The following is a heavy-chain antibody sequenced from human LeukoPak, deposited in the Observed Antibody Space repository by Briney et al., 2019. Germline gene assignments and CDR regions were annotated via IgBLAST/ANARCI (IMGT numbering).Heavy chain of an antibody. J-gene: IGHJ3*02. V-gene: IGHV4-30-4*08. CDR1: GGSISSGDYY. D-gene: IGHD4-17*01. CDR2: IYYSGST. CDR3: ARDRPVTTHAFDI. Sequence: PSRTLSLTCTVSGGSISSGDYYWSWIRQPPGKGLEWIGYIYYSGSTYYNPSLKSRVTISVDTSKNQFSLKLSSVTAADTAVYYCARDRPVTTHAFDIWGQGTMVTVSS.